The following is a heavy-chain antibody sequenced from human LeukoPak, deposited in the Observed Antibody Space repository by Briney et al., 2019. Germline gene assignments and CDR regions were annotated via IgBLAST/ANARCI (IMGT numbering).Heavy chain of an antibody. Sequence: PGGSLRLSCAASGFTFSDYYMSWIRQAPGKGLEWVSYISSSGSTIYYADSVKGRFTISRDNAKNSLYLQMNSLRSEDTAVYYCVKETAVGGTRFDYWGQGTLVTVSS. J-gene: IGHJ4*02. CDR1: GFTFSDYY. V-gene: IGHV3-11*04. D-gene: IGHD6-19*01. CDR2: ISSSGSTI. CDR3: VKETAVGGTRFDY.